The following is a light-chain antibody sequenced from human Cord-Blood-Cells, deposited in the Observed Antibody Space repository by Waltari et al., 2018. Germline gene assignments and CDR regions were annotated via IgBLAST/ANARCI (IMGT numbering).Light chain of an antibody. CDR2: DVS. V-gene: IGLV2-14*03. Sequence: QSALTHPAPVSGSPGQSTTISCTGTSSAVGGYNYVSWYQQHPGKAPTLMIYDVSNRPSGVSNRFSGSKSGNTASLTISGLQAEDEADYYCSSYTSSSTWVFGGGTKLTVL. CDR1: SSAVGGYNY. J-gene: IGLJ3*02. CDR3: SSYTSSSTWV.